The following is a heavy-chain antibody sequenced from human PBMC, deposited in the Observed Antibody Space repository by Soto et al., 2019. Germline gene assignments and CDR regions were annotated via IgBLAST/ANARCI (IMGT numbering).Heavy chain of an antibody. CDR2: IYWNDDK. Sequence: SGPTLVNPTQTLTLTCTFSGFSLSTSGVGVGWIRQPPGKALEWLALIYWNDDKRYSPSLKNRLTITKDTSKKQVVLTMTDMDPVDTATYYCVHRRITMTFGYWGQGSLVTV. V-gene: IGHV2-5*01. D-gene: IGHD3-22*01. CDR3: VHRRITMTFGY. CDR1: GFSLSTSGVG. J-gene: IGHJ4*02.